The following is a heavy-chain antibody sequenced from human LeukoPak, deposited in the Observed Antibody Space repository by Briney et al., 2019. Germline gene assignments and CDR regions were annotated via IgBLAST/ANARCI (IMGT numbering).Heavy chain of an antibody. CDR2: ISGSGGST. CDR3: AKVGYDYVWGSYRYFDY. Sequence: GGSLRLSCAASGFTFSSYAMSWVRQAPGKRLEWVSAISGSGGSTYYADSVKGRFTISRDNSKNTLYLQMNSLRAEDTAVYYCAKVGYDYVWGSYRYFDYWGQGTLVTVSS. J-gene: IGHJ4*02. V-gene: IGHV3-23*01. D-gene: IGHD3-16*02. CDR1: GFTFSSYA.